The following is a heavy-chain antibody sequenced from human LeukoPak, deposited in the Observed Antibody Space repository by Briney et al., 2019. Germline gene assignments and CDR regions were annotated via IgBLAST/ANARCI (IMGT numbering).Heavy chain of an antibody. V-gene: IGHV4-39*01. J-gene: IGHJ5*02. CDR1: GGSISSGPYY. D-gene: IGHD5-24*01. CDR3: ARQGVFAGYTDWFDP. CDR2: MYYSGST. Sequence: WETLDHTCTVSGGSISSGPYYWGWIRQPQGQGLEWIGSMYYSGSTHYKPYSKSCESMVVDTSKNQFSLELSSVTAADTAVYFCARQGVFAGYTDWFDPWVLGTVATVTS.